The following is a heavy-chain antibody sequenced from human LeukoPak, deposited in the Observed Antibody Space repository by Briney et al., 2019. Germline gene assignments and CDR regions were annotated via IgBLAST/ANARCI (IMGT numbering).Heavy chain of an antibody. D-gene: IGHD2-2*03. J-gene: IGHJ5*02. CDR1: GGSISSYY. CDR3: ASLHGYCSDRP. V-gene: IGHV4-59*08. CDR2: IHYSGST. Sequence: PSETLSLTCAVSGGSISSYYWSWIRQPPGKGLEWIGYIHYSGSTTYNPSLKSRVTISVDTSKNQFSLKLSSVTAADTAVYYCASLHGYCSDRPWGQGTLVTVSS.